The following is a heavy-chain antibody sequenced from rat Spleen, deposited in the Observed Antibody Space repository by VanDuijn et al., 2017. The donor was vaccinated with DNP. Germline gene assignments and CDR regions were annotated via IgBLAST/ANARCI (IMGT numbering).Heavy chain of an antibody. J-gene: IGHJ2*01. D-gene: IGHD4-4*01. Sequence: EVLLQESGPGLVKPSQSLSLTCSVSGFSITNNFKWSWIRKFPGNKLEWMGYVTNAGSTHYNPSLRSRISITTDTSKNQFFLQVNSVDNEDTATYCCGIQRGVFDEWDQGVMVTVSA. CDR3: GIQRGVFDE. CDR2: VTNAGST. CDR1: GFSITNNFK. V-gene: IGHV3-3*01.